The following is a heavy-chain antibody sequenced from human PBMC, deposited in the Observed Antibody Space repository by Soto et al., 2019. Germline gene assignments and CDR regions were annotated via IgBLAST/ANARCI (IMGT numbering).Heavy chain of an antibody. J-gene: IGHJ4*02. CDR3: ATGSPYYYGSGGMWDS. CDR1: GGSMSSPNW. CDR2: IHHSGAT. D-gene: IGHD3-10*01. Sequence: QVRLQESGPGLVKPSGTLSLTCLVSGGSMSSPNWWTWVRQALVKGLEWIAEIHHSGATNYSPSLKSRAVISIDKSNNQFSLQLTSVTAADTAVYYCATGSPYYYGSGGMWDSWGRGALVTVSS. V-gene: IGHV4-4*02.